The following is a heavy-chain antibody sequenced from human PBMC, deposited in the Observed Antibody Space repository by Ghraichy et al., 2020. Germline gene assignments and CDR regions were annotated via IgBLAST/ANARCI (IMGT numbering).Heavy chain of an antibody. J-gene: IGHJ6*02. D-gene: IGHD2-2*01. CDR1: GFTFSSYS. V-gene: IGHV3-48*02. CDR3: ARDRYCSSTSCSYGMDV. CDR2: ISSSSSTI. Sequence: GGSLTLSCAASGFTFSSYSMNWVRQAPGKGLEWVSYISSSSSTIYYADSVKGRFTISRDNAKNSLYLQMNSLRDEDTAVYYCARDRYCSSTSCSYGMDVWGQGTTVTVSS.